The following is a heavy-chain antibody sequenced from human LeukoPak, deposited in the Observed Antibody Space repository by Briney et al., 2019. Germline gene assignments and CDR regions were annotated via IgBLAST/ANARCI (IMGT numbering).Heavy chain of an antibody. CDR2: IWYDGSNK. CDR1: GFTFSSYG. Sequence: PRGSLRLSCAASGFTFSSYGMHWVRQAPGKGLEWGAVIWYDGSNKYYADSVKGRFTISRDNSKNTLYLQMNSLRAEDTDVYYCAKDLRWELSGLNAFDIWGQGTMVTVSS. D-gene: IGHD1-26*01. J-gene: IGHJ3*02. CDR3: AKDLRWELSGLNAFDI. V-gene: IGHV3-33*06.